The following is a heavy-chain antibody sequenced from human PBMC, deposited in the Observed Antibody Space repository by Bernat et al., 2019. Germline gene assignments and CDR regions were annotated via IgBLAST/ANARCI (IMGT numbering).Heavy chain of an antibody. V-gene: IGHV3-9*01. CDR2: ISWNSGSI. J-gene: IGHJ4*02. D-gene: IGHD5-12*01. CDR3: ARSGPSEYNGYHYFDY. CDR1: GFTFDDYA. Sequence: EVQLVESGGGLVQPGRSLRLSCAASGFTFDDYAMHWVRQAPGKGLEWVSGISWNSGSIGYADSVKGRFTISRDNAKNSLYLQMNSLRAEDTAVYYCARSGPSEYNGYHYFDYWGQGTLVTVSS.